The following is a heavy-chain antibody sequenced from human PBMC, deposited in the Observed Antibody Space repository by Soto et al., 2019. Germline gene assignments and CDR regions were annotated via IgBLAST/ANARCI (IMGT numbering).Heavy chain of an antibody. V-gene: IGHV4-30-4*01. Sequence: SETLSLTCTVSGGPMSSGDYYWSWIRQPPGKGLEWIGYIFYSGSTYYNPSLKSRVTISVDTSKNQFSLKLRSVTAADTAVYYCARGEYHYGSGSYYPPGYWGQGTLVTVSS. D-gene: IGHD3-10*01. J-gene: IGHJ4*02. CDR1: GGPMSSGDYY. CDR3: ARGEYHYGSGSYYPPGY. CDR2: IFYSGST.